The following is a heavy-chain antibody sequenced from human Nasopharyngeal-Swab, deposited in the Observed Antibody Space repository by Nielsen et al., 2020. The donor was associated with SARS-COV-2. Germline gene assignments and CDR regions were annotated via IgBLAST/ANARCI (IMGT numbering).Heavy chain of an antibody. CDR1: GGSISSSSYY. Sequence: SETLSLTCTVSGGSISSSSYYWGWIRQPPVKGLEWIGSIYYSGSTYYNPSLKSRVTISVDTSKNQFSLKLSSVTAADTAVYYCARRELTMVRGAPFDPWGQGTLVTVS. D-gene: IGHD3-10*01. V-gene: IGHV4-39*01. CDR2: IYYSGST. J-gene: IGHJ5*02. CDR3: ARRELTMVRGAPFDP.